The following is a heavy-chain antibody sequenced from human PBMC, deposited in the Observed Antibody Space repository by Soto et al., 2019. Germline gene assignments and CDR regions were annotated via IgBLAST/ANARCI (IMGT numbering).Heavy chain of an antibody. J-gene: IGHJ4*02. CDR1: GFTFSGSA. CDR2: IWSDGSNK. D-gene: IGHD6-19*01. Sequence: PGGSLRLSCAASGFTFSGSAMHWVRQAPGKGLEWVAFIWSDGSNKYYADSVKGRATISRDNSKRTVDLQMNSLRAEDTAVYYCARDPPDSGWAFDYWGQGTLVTVSS. V-gene: IGHV3-33*08. CDR3: ARDPPDSGWAFDY.